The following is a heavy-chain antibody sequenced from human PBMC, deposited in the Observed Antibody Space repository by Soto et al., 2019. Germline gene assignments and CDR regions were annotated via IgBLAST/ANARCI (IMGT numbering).Heavy chain of an antibody. V-gene: IGHV3-30*18. Sequence: GGSLRLSCAASGFTFWKFGLHWVRQSPREGLEWVALISHDGTDKYYADSVKGRFTISRDNSEDTLFLHMDNLRPEDTGIYYCAKPTSFVTCFDSWGQGTLVTVSS. CDR3: AKPTSFVTCFDS. D-gene: IGHD3-16*02. CDR2: ISHDGTDK. CDR1: GFTFWKFG. J-gene: IGHJ5*01.